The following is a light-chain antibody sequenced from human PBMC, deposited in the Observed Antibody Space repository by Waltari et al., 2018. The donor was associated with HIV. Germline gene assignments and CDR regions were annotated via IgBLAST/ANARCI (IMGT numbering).Light chain of an antibody. CDR3: QVWDIISDHQ. V-gene: IGLV3-21*02. CDR1: NIGRKS. J-gene: IGLJ2*01. CDR2: EDS. Sequence: SYVLTQPPSVSVAPGQTARITCGGNNIGRKSVHWYQQKPGQAPVLVVYEDSDRPSGIPERFSGSNSGNTATLTISRVEAGDEADYYCQVWDIISDHQFGGGTKLTVL.